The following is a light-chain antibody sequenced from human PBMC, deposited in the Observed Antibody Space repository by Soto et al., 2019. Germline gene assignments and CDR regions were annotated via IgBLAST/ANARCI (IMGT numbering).Light chain of an antibody. V-gene: IGKV3-20*01. CDR2: GAS. CDR3: QQYTYSPWT. J-gene: IGKJ1*01. CDR1: QSVSSGY. Sequence: EVVLTQSPGTLSLSPGERATLSCRACQSVSSGYLGWYQQKPGQAPRLLIYGASSRATGIPDRFSGSGSGTDFTLTISRLEPEDFAVYFCQQYTYSPWTFGQGTKVEIK.